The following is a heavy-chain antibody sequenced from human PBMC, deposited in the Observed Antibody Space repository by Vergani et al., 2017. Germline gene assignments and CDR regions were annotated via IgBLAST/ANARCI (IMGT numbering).Heavy chain of an antibody. J-gene: IGHJ4*02. V-gene: IGHV1-46*03. D-gene: IGHD7-27*01. CDR2: ISPDGFST. CDR1: GYTFTAYY. CDR3: AREPTLTWVFDY. Sequence: QVQLVQSGAEVGKPGASVKISCKASGYTFTAYYIHWVRQAPEQGLEWVGVISPDGFSTFYAQKFQGRVTITRDTSTSTVYVEVTSLRSDDTAVYYCAREPTLTWVFDYWGQGTLVTVSS.